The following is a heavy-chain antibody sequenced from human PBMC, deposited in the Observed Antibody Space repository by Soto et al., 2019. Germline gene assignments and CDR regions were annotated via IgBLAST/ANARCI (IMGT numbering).Heavy chain of an antibody. V-gene: IGHV1-69*01. D-gene: IGHD2-21*02. Sequence: QVQLVQSGAEVKKPGSSVKVSCKASGGTFSSYAISWVRQAPGQGLEWMGGIIPIFGTANYAQKFQGRVTITADESTSTAYMELSSLRSEDTAVYYCARYQWVVVTASPYGMDVWGQGTTVTVSS. CDR3: ARYQWVVVTASPYGMDV. CDR1: GGTFSSYA. J-gene: IGHJ6*02. CDR2: IIPIFGTA.